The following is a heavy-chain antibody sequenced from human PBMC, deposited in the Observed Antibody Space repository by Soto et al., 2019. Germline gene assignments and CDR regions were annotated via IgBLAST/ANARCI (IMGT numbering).Heavy chain of an antibody. D-gene: IGHD3-22*01. CDR3: AAVLSPHNYDIP. J-gene: IGHJ5*02. Sequence: SVKVCCKASGVTFTSSALQWVRQARGQRLEWIGWIVVGSGNTNYAQKFQERVTITRDMYTSAAYMELSSLRSEDTAVYYSAAVLSPHNYDIPWGQGTLVTVSS. CDR1: GVTFTSSA. V-gene: IGHV1-58*01. CDR2: IVVGSGNT.